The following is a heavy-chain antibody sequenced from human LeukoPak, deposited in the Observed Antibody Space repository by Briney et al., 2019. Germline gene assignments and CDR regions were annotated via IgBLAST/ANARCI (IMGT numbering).Heavy chain of an antibody. Sequence: GGSLRPSCAASGFTFSNYAMSWVRQAPGKGLEWVSAISGRAGTTYYADSVKGRFTISRDNAKNSLYLQMNSLRAEDTAVYYCARAQAVGATGAFDYWGQGTLVTVSS. CDR3: ARAQAVGATGAFDY. J-gene: IGHJ4*02. D-gene: IGHD1-26*01. CDR2: ISGRAGTT. V-gene: IGHV3-23*01. CDR1: GFTFSNYA.